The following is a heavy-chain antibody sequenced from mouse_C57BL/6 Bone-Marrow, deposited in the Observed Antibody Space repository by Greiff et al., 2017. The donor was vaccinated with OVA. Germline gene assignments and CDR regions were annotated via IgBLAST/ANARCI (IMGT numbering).Heavy chain of an antibody. D-gene: IGHD2-3*01. CDR2: IDPETGGT. Sequence: VKLVESGAELVRPGASVTLSCKASGYTFTDYEMHWVKQTPVHGLEWIGAIDPETGGTAYNQKFKGKAILTADKSSSTAYMELRSLTSEDSAVYYCTRYPYDGYLAWFAYWGQGTLVTVSA. J-gene: IGHJ3*01. CDR1: GYTFTDYE. V-gene: IGHV1-15*01. CDR3: TRYPYDGYLAWFAY.